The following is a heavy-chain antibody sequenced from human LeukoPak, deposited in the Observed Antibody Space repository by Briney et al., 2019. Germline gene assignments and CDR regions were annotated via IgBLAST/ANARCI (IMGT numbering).Heavy chain of an antibody. J-gene: IGHJ6*03. CDR1: GYTFTGYY. CDR2: INPNSGGT. Sequence: ASVKVSCKASGYTFTGYYMHWVRQAPGQGLEWMGWINPNSGGTNYAQKFQGRVTMTRDTSITTAYMELSSLRSDDTAVYYCARVTPPDSSGFRYRREYYYYMDVWGKGTTVTVSS. D-gene: IGHD3-22*01. V-gene: IGHV1-2*02. CDR3: ARVTPPDSSGFRYRREYYYYMDV.